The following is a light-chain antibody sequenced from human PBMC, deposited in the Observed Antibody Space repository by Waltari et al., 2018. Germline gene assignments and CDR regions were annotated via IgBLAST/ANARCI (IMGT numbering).Light chain of an antibody. CDR3: QSFDNMLSGGVV. CDR2: GNN. V-gene: IGLV1-40*01. Sequence: QSVLTQPPSVSGPPGPRVTISCSGSTSNIGAGHDVHWSQHLPGTAPNLLIYGNNNRPSGVPDRFSGSKSGTSASLAITGLQADDEADYFCQSFDNMLSGGVVFGGGTKLAVL. CDR1: TSNIGAGHD. J-gene: IGLJ2*01.